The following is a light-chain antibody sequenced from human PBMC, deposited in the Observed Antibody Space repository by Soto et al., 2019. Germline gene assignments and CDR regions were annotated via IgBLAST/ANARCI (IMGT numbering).Light chain of an antibody. CDR1: QSISSW. CDR2: KAS. J-gene: IGKJ1*01. V-gene: IGKV1-5*03. Sequence: DIPMTQSPSTLSASVGDRVTITCRASQSISSWWAWYQQKPGKAPKLLIYKASSLESGVTARFSGSGSGTEFTLTISSLQPEDFATYYCQQYNSYSWTFGQGTKVEIK. CDR3: QQYNSYSWT.